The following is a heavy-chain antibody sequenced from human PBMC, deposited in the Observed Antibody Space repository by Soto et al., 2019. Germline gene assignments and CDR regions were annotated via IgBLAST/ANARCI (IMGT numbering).Heavy chain of an antibody. CDR1: GGSISSYY. D-gene: IGHD3-9*01. J-gene: IGHJ5*02. CDR3: ARDFERSAIGP. CDR2: IYSSGST. Sequence: SETLSLTCTVSGGSISSYYWSWIRQPAGKGLEWIGRIYSSGSTYYNPSLRSRVTISADTSENKFSLTLKSVTAADTAVYFCARDFERSAIGPWGQGTSVTVSS. V-gene: IGHV4-4*07.